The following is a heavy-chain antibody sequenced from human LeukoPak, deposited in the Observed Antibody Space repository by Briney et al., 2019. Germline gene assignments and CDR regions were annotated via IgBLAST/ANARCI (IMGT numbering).Heavy chain of an antibody. J-gene: IGHJ4*02. V-gene: IGHV1-46*01. CDR1: GYTFTSYY. CDR3: ERAVSVGPRFDY. Sequence: ASVKVSCKASGYTFTSYYMHWVRQAAGQGLEWMGIIHPSASSTTYAQTFQGRLTMTRDTSTRTVYMEVGSLRSEDTAVYYCERAVSVGPRFDYWGQETLHSVS. CDR2: IHPSASST. D-gene: IGHD2-15*01.